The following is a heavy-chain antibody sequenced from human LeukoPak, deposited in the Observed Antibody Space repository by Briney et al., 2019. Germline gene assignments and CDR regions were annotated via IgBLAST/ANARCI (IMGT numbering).Heavy chain of an antibody. CDR2: INPSGGSA. CDR3: TRNGWVGAPQLGAFDI. J-gene: IGHJ3*02. Sequence: GASVKVSCKASGYTFTSYGISWVRQAPGQGPDWVGIINPSGGSATYAQKFQGRVTMTRDTSTSTVYMELSSLRSEDTAVYYCTRNGWVGAPQLGAFDIWGQGTMVTVSS. CDR1: GYTFTSYG. V-gene: IGHV1-46*01. D-gene: IGHD1-26*01.